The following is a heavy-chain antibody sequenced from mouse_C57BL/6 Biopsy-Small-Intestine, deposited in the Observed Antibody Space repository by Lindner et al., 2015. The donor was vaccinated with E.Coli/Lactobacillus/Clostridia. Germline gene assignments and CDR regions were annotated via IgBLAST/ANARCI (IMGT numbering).Heavy chain of an antibody. CDR1: GYTFTSYG. J-gene: IGHJ2*01. D-gene: IGHD1-1*01. CDR2: IYPRSGNI. V-gene: IGHV1-81*01. CDR3: ARVTTVVAHFDY. Sequence: VQLQESGAELARPGPSVKLSCKASGYTFTSYGISWVKQRTGQGLEWIGEIYPRSGNIYYNEKFKGKATLTADKSSSTAYMELRSLTSEDSAVYFCARVTTVVAHFDYWGQGTTLTVSS.